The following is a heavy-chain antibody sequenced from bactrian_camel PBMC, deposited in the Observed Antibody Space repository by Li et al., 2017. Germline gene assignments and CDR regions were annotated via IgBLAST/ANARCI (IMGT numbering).Heavy chain of an antibody. CDR1: GNLYSNGC. V-gene: IGHV3S53*01. J-gene: IGHJ4*01. CDR3: AADRRWYCAPSDLDAPVFDY. Sequence: HVQLVESGGGLVQPGGSLRLSCKASGNLYSNGCMGFFREAPGKEREAVALINGGGVPTHYADSVKGRFTISRDKTKNTVYLQLNSLGPEDTGVYYCAADRRWYCAPSDLDAPVFDYWGQGTQVTVS. D-gene: IGHD1*01. CDR2: INGGGVPT.